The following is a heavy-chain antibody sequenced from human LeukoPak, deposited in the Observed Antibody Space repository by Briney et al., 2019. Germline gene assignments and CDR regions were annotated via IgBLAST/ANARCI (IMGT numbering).Heavy chain of an antibody. V-gene: IGHV3-23*01. CDR3: AKEGSPYYDFWGGYYLYYFDY. Sequence: GGSLRLSCAASGFTFSSYAMSWVRQAPGKGLEWVSAISGSGGSTYYADSVKGRFTISRDNSKNTLYLQMNSLRAEDTAVYYCAKEGSPYYDFWGGYYLYYFDYWGQGTLVTVSS. D-gene: IGHD3-3*01. J-gene: IGHJ4*02. CDR1: GFTFSSYA. CDR2: ISGSGGST.